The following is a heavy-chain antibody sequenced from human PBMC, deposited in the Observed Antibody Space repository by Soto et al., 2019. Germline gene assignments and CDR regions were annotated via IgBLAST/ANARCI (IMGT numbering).Heavy chain of an antibody. CDR2: INPASGHT. CDR1: GYTFTTYA. V-gene: IGHV1-3*01. CDR3: GRSVVGATGEILYNAMDV. Sequence: GASVKVSCKASGYTFTTYALHWVRQAPGQRPKWMGWINPASGHTKYSKKFQDRVTITRDTSASTGYMELSSLRSEDTAVYYCGRSVVGATGEILYNAMDVWGQGTTVTVS. J-gene: IGHJ6*02. D-gene: IGHD1-26*01.